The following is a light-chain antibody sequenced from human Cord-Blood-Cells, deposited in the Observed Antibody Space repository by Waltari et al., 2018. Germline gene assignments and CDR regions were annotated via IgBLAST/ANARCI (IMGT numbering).Light chain of an antibody. CDR2: DAS. Sequence: EIVLTQSPATLSLSPGERATLSCRASQSVSSYLAWYQQEPGQAPRLLIYDASNRATGITARFSGSGSGTDFTLTISSLEPEDFAVYYCQQRSNWPPPMYTFGQGTKLEIK. CDR3: QQRSNWPPPMYT. CDR1: QSVSSY. J-gene: IGKJ2*01. V-gene: IGKV3-11*01.